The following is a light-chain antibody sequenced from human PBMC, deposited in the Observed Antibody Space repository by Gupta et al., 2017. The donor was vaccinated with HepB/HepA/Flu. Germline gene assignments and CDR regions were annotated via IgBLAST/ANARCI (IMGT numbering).Light chain of an antibody. CDR1: SSDVWGYDL. CDR3: CSYEGWHKSDL. J-gene: IGLJ1*01. CDR2: EVD. V-gene: IGLV2-23*02. Sequence: QSALTQPASVSGSPGQSITISCTGTSSDVWGYDLVSWYQQRPGKVPKLMMFEVDKRPAGVSNRFSASKSGNTASLTINGLQAEDEAEYYCCSYEGWHKSDLFGTGTSVTVL.